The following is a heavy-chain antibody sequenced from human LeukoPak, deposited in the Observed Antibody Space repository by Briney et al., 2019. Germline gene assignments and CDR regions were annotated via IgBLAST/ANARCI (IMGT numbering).Heavy chain of an antibody. CDR3: ARGVGATDY. Sequence: GGSLRLSCAASGFTFSDYYMNWVRQAPGKGLEWVSYISGSSSTIYYADSVKGRFTISRDNAKNSLYLQMNSLRAEDTAVYYCARGVGATDYWGQGTLVTVSS. V-gene: IGHV3-11*04. CDR1: GFTFSDYY. J-gene: IGHJ4*02. CDR2: ISGSSSTI. D-gene: IGHD1-26*01.